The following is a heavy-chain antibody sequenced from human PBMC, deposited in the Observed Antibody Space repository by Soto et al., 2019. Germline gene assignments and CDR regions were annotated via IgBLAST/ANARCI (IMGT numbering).Heavy chain of an antibody. D-gene: IGHD3-3*01. J-gene: IGHJ4*02. CDR2: IHHSGGT. Sequence: QVQLQESGPGLVKPSGTLSLTCAVSGDSISSHDWWSWVRQPPNKGLEWIAEIHHSGGTNYNPSLMSRATISVDNSNNQFSLKLISATAADTAVYYCVRNGYYSLEYWGQGTLVSVSS. CDR3: VRNGYYSLEY. V-gene: IGHV4-4*02. CDR1: GDSISSHDW.